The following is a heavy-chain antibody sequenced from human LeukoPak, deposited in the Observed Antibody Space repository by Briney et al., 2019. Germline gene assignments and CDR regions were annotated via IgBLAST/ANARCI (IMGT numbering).Heavy chain of an antibody. Sequence: GASVKVSCKASGYTFTSYYMHWVRQAPGQGLEWMGIINPSGGSTSYAQKFQGRVTMTRDTSTSTVYMELSSLRAEDTAVYYCARVGYDSSGSVSFDYWGQGTLVTVSS. J-gene: IGHJ4*02. CDR1: GYTFTSYY. CDR2: INPSGGST. CDR3: ARVGYDSSGSVSFDY. D-gene: IGHD3-22*01. V-gene: IGHV1-46*01.